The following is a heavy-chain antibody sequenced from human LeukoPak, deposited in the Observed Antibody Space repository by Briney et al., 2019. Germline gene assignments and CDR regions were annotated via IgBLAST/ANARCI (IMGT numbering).Heavy chain of an antibody. CDR1: GFTFSSYG. D-gene: IGHD3-22*01. CDR2: IWYDGSNK. Sequence: GGSLRLSCAASGFTFSSYGMHWVRQAPGKGLEWVAVIWYDGSNKYYADSVKGRFTISRDNSKNTLYLQMNSLRAEDTAVYYCARVGYYYDSFDPWGQGTLVTVSS. J-gene: IGHJ5*02. V-gene: IGHV3-33*01. CDR3: ARVGYYYDSFDP.